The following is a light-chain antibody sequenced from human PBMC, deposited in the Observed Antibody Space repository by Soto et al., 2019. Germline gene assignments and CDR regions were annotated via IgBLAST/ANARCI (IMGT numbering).Light chain of an antibody. Sequence: EIMMTQSPATLSVSPGERATLSCRASHSVSDNLAWYQQKPGQAPRLLIYGASSRATGIPDRFSGSGSGTDFTLTISRLEPEDFAVYYCQQYGSSPWTFGQGTKVDIK. J-gene: IGKJ1*01. CDR1: HSVSDN. CDR2: GAS. V-gene: IGKV3-20*01. CDR3: QQYGSSPWT.